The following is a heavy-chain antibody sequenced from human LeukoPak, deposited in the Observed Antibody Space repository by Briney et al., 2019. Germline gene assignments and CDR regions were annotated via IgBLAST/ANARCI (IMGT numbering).Heavy chain of an antibody. CDR1: GFTFSSYW. Sequence: QSGGSLRLSCAASGFTFSSYWMHWVRQAPGKGLVWVSRINSDGSSTSYADSVKGRFTISRDNAKNTVHLQMSTLTAEDTAVYYCAKDKWWGASDHWGQGSLVTVSS. J-gene: IGHJ4*02. CDR2: INSDGSST. CDR3: AKDKWWGASDH. V-gene: IGHV3-74*01. D-gene: IGHD2-8*01.